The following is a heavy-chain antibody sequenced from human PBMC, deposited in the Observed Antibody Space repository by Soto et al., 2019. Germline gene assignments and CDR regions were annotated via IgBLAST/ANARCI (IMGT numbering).Heavy chain of an antibody. CDR2: IYPGDSDT. CDR3: ARNRLRQYYYGMDV. J-gene: IGHJ6*02. Sequence: GEYLKISCQGSGYSFANYWSAWVRQMPGKGLEWVGVIYPGDSDTRYSPSFRGQVTISADKSISHVYLQWSSLKASDTAMYYCARNRLRQYYYGMDVWGQGTTVTVSS. CDR1: GYSFANYW. D-gene: IGHD3-10*01. V-gene: IGHV5-51*01.